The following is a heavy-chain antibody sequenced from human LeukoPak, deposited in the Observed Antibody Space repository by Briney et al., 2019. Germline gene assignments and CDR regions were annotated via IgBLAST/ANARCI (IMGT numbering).Heavy chain of an antibody. V-gene: IGHV4-34*01. Sequence: SETLSLTCSVYGGSFSGYFWSWIRQPPGKGLEWIGDISHGGSTIYNPSLKSRITISVDTSKNQSSLRLNSVTAADTAVYYCARTREPYYYGSGSYYAWGQGTLVTVSS. CDR3: ARTREPYYYGSGSYYA. J-gene: IGHJ5*02. D-gene: IGHD3-10*01. CDR1: GGSFSGYF. CDR2: ISHGGST.